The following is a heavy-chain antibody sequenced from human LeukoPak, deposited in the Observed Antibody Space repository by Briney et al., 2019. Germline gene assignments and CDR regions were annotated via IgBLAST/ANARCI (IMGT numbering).Heavy chain of an antibody. CDR2: SSAYNGNT. CDR1: GYTFTSYG. D-gene: IGHD3-10*01. Sequence: ASVKVSCKASGYTFTSYGIRWVREAPGQGLEWMGWSSAYNGNTNYAQKLQGRVTMTTDTSTSTAYMELRSLRSDDTAVYYCARVNQHYGSARFYYYYGMDVWGQGTTVTVSS. V-gene: IGHV1-18*01. CDR3: ARVNQHYGSARFYYYYGMDV. J-gene: IGHJ6*02.